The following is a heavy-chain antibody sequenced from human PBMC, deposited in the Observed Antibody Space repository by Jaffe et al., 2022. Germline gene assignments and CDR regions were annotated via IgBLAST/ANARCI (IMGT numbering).Heavy chain of an antibody. CDR3: ARDWWRVPPTDGDYDPIDY. Sequence: EVQLVESGGGLVQPGGSLRLSCAASGFTFSSYWMSWVRQAPGKGLEWVANIKQDGSEKYYVDSVKGRFTISRDNAKNSLYLQMNSLRAEDTAVYYCARDWWRVPPTDGDYDPIDYWGQGTLVTVSS. CDR2: IKQDGSEK. V-gene: IGHV3-7*01. CDR1: GFTFSSYW. J-gene: IGHJ4*02. D-gene: IGHD4-17*01.